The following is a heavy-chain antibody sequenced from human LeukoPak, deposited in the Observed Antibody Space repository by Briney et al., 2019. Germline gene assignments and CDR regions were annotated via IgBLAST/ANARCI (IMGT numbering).Heavy chain of an antibody. Sequence: GGSLRLSCAASGFTFSDYYMSWIRQAPGKRQEWVSYISSSGSTIYYADSVNGRFTISRDNTKNSLYLQMNRLSHEVTAVYFCARDPSEKYNAFDYWCQGTLVTVSS. CDR2: ISSSGSTI. D-gene: IGHD1-1*01. V-gene: IGHV3-11*04. CDR3: ARDPSEKYNAFDY. J-gene: IGHJ4*02. CDR1: GFTFSDYY.